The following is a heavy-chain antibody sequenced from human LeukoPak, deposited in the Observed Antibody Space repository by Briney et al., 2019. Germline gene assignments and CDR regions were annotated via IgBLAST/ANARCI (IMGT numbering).Heavy chain of an antibody. CDR2: INPSGGSA. D-gene: IGHD5-24*01. J-gene: IGHJ4*02. Sequence: GASVKVSCRTSGYTFTTYYVHWVRQAPGQGLEWMGVINPSGGSASYAQNFQGRVAMTRDTSTSTVDMKLSSLISDDTAIYYCARAIERGRRFDYWGQGTLVTVSS. CDR1: GYTFTTYY. V-gene: IGHV1-46*01. CDR3: ARAIERGRRFDY.